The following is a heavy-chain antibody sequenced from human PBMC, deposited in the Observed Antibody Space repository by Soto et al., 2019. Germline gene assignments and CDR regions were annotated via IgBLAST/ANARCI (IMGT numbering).Heavy chain of an antibody. CDR1: GGTFSSYA. CDR2: IIPIFGTA. D-gene: IGHD3-22*01. J-gene: IGHJ6*02. CDR3: ARFYDSSGYEYYYYGMDV. Sequence: ASVKVSCKASGGTFSSYAISWVRQAPGQGLEWMGGIIPIFGTANYAQKFQGRVTITADESTSTAYMELSSLRSEDTAVYYCARFYDSSGYEYYYYGMDVWGQGTTVTVSS. V-gene: IGHV1-69*13.